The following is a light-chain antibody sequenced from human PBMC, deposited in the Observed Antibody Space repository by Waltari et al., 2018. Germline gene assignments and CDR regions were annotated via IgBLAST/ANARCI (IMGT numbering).Light chain of an antibody. V-gene: IGLV2-8*01. Sequence: QSALTQPPSASGSPGQSVTISCTGTSSDVGGYHYVSWYQQHPGKVPKLVIFEVSKRPSGVPDRFSGSRSGNTASLTVSGLQAEDEADYYCSSYAGSNTYVLFGGGTKLTVL. CDR2: EVS. CDR1: SSDVGGYHY. CDR3: SSYAGSNTYVL. J-gene: IGLJ2*01.